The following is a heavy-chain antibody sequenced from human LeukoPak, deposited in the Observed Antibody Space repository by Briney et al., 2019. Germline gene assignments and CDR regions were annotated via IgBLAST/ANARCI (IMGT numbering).Heavy chain of an antibody. CDR1: GGSVSSDSYF. D-gene: IGHD7-27*01. CDR2: IYYSGST. CDR3: ARDPGARRGYYFDY. V-gene: IGHV4-61*01. Sequence: SETLSLTCTASGGSVSSDSYFWSWIRQPPGRGLEWIGYIYYSGSTNYNPSLKSRVTISVDTPKNQFSLKLSSVTAADTAVYYCARDPGARRGYYFDYWGQGTLVTVSS. J-gene: IGHJ4*02.